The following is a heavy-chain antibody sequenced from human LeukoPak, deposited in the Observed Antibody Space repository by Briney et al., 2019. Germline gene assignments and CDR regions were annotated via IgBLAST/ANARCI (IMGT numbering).Heavy chain of an antibody. J-gene: IGHJ4*02. D-gene: IGHD1/OR15-1a*01. CDR1: GGSISSYY. Sequence: SETLSLTCIVSGGSISSYYWTWIRRPAGKGLEWIGRINSSGSTNYNPSLRSRVTMSVDTSKNQFSLKLTSVTAADTAVYYCARGGRDTNNEREYDHWGQGTLVTVSS. CDR2: INSSGST. V-gene: IGHV4-4*07. CDR3: ARGGRDTNNEREYDH.